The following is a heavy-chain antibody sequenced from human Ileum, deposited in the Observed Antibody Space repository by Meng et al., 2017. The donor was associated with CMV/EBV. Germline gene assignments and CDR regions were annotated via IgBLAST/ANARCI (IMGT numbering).Heavy chain of an antibody. V-gene: IGHV3-21*01. J-gene: IGHJ4*02. D-gene: IGHD2-2*01. CDR1: GFTFSSYS. CDR2: ISSSSSYI. CDR3: ASLRVVLPAAVDY. Sequence: GGSLRLSCAASGFTFSSYSMNWVRQAPGKGLEWVSSISSSSSYIYYADSVKGRFTISRDNAKNSLYLQMNSLRAEDTAVYYCASLRVVLPAAVDYWGQGTLVTVSS.